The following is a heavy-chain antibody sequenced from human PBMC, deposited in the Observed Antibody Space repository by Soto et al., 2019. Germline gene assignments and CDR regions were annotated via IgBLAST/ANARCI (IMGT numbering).Heavy chain of an antibody. CDR1: GFPFGDYG. CDR2: INRDGGST. Sequence: EVQLVESGGGVVRLGGSLRLSCAAFGFPFGDYGMSWVRQTPGKGLEWVSGINRDGGSTGYADSVKGRFTISRDNAKNALYLQMNSLRAEDTAFYYCARAPGYYGDFFDYWGQGTLVTVSS. V-gene: IGHV3-20*04. CDR3: ARAPGYYGDFFDY. D-gene: IGHD4-17*01. J-gene: IGHJ4*02.